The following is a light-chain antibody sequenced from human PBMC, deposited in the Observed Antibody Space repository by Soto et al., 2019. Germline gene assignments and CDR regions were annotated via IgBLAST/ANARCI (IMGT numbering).Light chain of an antibody. Sequence: QMTQSPSSVSASVGDTVTITCRASQGIAAWLAWYQHRPGKAPDLLIHGASRLQTGVPSRFSGAGFETDYTLTISGLQPEDFGTYYCQQSYSFPPTFGQGTKVEV. V-gene: IGKV1-12*01. CDR2: GAS. CDR3: QQSYSFPPT. J-gene: IGKJ1*01. CDR1: QGIAAW.